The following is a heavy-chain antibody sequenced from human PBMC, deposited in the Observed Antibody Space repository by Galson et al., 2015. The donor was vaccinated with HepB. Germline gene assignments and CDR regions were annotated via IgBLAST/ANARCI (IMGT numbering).Heavy chain of an antibody. Sequence: SVKVSCKASGGTFSSYAISWVRQAPGQGLEWMGGIIPIFGTANYAQKFQGRVTITADESTSTAYMELSSLRSEDTAVYYCARKGSGWHGAFDIWGQGTMVTVSS. D-gene: IGHD6-19*01. CDR1: GGTFSSYA. V-gene: IGHV1-69*13. CDR2: IIPIFGTA. J-gene: IGHJ3*02. CDR3: ARKGSGWHGAFDI.